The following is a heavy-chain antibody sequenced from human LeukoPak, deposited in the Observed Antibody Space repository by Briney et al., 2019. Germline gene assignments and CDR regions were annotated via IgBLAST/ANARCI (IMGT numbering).Heavy chain of an antibody. CDR1: GFTFSSYS. J-gene: IGHJ4*02. CDR3: ARAGSSGYYMYFDY. D-gene: IGHD3-22*01. CDR2: ISSSSSYI. V-gene: IGHV3-21*01. Sequence: GGSLRLSCAASGFTFSSYSMNWVRQAPGKGLEWVSSISSSSSYIYYADSVKGRFTISRDNAKNSLYLQMNSLRAGDTAVYYCARAGSSGYYMYFDYWGQGTLVTVSS.